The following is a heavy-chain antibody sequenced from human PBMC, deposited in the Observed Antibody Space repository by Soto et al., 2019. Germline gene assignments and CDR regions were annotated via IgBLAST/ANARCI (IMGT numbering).Heavy chain of an antibody. Sequence: ASVKVSCKASGYSFRSYGINWVRQAPGQGLEWIGWVSGYNYNTKYAQKLQGRITVTTDTSTNTAHMELLSLTSDDTAVYFCATYYFGSGSYYRFDTWGQGTLVTVSS. CDR2: VSGYNYNT. CDR3: ATYYFGSGSYYRFDT. D-gene: IGHD3-10*01. CDR1: GYSFRSYG. V-gene: IGHV1-18*01. J-gene: IGHJ4*02.